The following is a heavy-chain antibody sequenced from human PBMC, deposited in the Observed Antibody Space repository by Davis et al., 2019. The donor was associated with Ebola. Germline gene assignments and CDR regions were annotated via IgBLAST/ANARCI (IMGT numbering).Heavy chain of an antibody. CDR1: GYTFTSYG. V-gene: IGHV1-18*01. D-gene: IGHD3-10*01. CDR3: ARVRNWRFGEYYYYYGMDV. J-gene: IGHJ6*02. Sequence: ASVKVSCKASGYTFTSYGISWVRQAPGQGLEWMGWISAYNGNTNYAQKLQGRVTMTTDTSTSTAYMELRSLRSDDTAVYYCARVRNWRFGEYYYYYGMDVWGQGTTVTVSS. CDR2: ISAYNGNT.